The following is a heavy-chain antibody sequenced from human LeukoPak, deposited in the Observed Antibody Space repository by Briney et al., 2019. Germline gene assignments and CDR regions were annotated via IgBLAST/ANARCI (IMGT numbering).Heavy chain of an antibody. V-gene: IGHV1-18*01. D-gene: IGHD3-16*02. CDR1: GYTFTSYG. CDR3: ARGYMRRGLFDY. Sequence: ASVKVSCTASGYTFTSYGISWVRQAPGQGLEWMGWISAYNGNTNYAQKLQGRVTMTTDTSTSTAYMELRSLRSDDTAVYHCARGYMRRGLFDYWGQGTLVTVSS. J-gene: IGHJ4*02. CDR2: ISAYNGNT.